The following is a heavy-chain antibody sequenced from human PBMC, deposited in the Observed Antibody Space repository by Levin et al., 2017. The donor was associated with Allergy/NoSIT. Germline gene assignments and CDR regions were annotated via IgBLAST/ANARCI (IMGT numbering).Heavy chain of an antibody. J-gene: IGHJ4*02. CDR2: IYYSGST. CDR1: GGSISSGGYY. CDR3: VGYDRLSGRFDY. V-gene: IGHV4-31*03. D-gene: IGHD5-12*01. Sequence: PSETLSLTCTVSGGSISSGGYYWSWIRQHPGTGLEWIGYIYYSGSTYYNPSLKSRVTISVDTSKNQFSLKLSSVTAADTAVYYCVGYDRLSGRFDYWGQGTLVTVSS.